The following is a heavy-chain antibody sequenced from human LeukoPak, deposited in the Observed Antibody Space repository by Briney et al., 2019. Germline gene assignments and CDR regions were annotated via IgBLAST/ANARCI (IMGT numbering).Heavy chain of an antibody. CDR1: VGTFSNYA. CDR2: IIPIFGTE. CDR3: ARDMTYYYDSSGYLVGAFDI. V-gene: IGHV1-69*05. D-gene: IGHD3-22*01. Sequence: SSVPVPCLACVGTFSNYAISGVRPAPRQGLEWMERIIPIFGTEHFPHNFQGRVTITTDESTSTAYMELSSLRSEDTAVYYCARDMTYYYDSSGYLVGAFDIWGQGTMVTVSS. J-gene: IGHJ3*02.